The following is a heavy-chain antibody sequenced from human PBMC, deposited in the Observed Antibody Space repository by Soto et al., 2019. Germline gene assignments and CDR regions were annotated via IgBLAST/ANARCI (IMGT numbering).Heavy chain of an antibody. J-gene: IGHJ4*02. CDR2: ISGSGGST. D-gene: IGHD2-15*01. CDR1: GFTFSSYA. CDR3: ANSVVVVAAPRGY. Sequence: EVQLLESGGGLVQPGGSLRLSCAASGFTFSSYAMSSVRQAPGKGLEWVSAISGSGGSTYYADSVKGRFTISRDNSKNTLYLQMNSLRAEDTAVYYCANSVVVVAAPRGYWGQGTLVTVSS. V-gene: IGHV3-23*01.